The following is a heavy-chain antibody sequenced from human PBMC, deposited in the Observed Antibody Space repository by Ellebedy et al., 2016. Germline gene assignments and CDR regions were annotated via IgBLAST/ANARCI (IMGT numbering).Heavy chain of an antibody. Sequence: GGSLRLSXTASGLNFNTFFMSWVRQAPGKGLVWVSRINSDGSSTSYADSVKGRFTISRDNSKNTLYLQMNNLRVEDTALYYCRQGHYFDQWGQGALVTVSS. V-gene: IGHV3-23*01. CDR2: INSDGSST. CDR3: RQGHYFDQ. CDR1: GLNFNTFF. J-gene: IGHJ4*02.